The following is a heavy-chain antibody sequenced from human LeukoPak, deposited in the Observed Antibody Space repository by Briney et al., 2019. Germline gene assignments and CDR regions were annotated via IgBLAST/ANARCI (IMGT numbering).Heavy chain of an antibody. V-gene: IGHV3-21*01. D-gene: IGHD3-3*01. Sequence: GGSLRLSCAASGFSFSSYTMNWVRQAPGKGLEWVSSISSSSSYIYYADSVKGRFTISRDNAKNSLYLQMNSLRAEDTAVYYCAREGGYDFWSGPGMDVWGQGTTVIVSS. CDR3: AREGGYDFWSGPGMDV. CDR1: GFSFSSYT. CDR2: ISSSSSYI. J-gene: IGHJ6*02.